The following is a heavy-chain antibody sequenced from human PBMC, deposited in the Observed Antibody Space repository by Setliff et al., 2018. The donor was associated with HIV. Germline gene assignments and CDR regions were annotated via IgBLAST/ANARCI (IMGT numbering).Heavy chain of an antibody. CDR3: ARPAPRGYSYGHYYFDY. CDR1: GVSISSGSYY. CDR2: IYASGST. D-gene: IGHD5-18*01. V-gene: IGHV4-61*09. Sequence: SETLSLTCTVSGVSISSGSYYWSWIRQPAGKGLEWIGHIYASGSTNYNPSLKSRVTISVDTSKNQFSLKLSSVTAADTAVYYCARPAPRGYSYGHYYFDYWCQGTLVTVSS. J-gene: IGHJ4*02.